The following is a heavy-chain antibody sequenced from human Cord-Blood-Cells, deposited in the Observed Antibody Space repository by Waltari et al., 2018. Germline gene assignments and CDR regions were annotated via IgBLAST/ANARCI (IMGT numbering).Heavy chain of an antibody. V-gene: IGHV1-8*03. CDR1: GYTFTSYD. CDR3: AIRGYSYGYYYYYYMDV. CDR2: SNPNSVNT. D-gene: IGHD5-18*01. Sequence: QVQLVQSGAEVKKPGASVKVSCKASGYTFTSYDINWVRQATGQGLEWMGWSNPNSVNTGYAQKFQDRVTITRNTSISTDYMELSSLRSEDTAVYYCAIRGYSYGYYYYYYMDVWGKGTTVTVSS. J-gene: IGHJ6*03.